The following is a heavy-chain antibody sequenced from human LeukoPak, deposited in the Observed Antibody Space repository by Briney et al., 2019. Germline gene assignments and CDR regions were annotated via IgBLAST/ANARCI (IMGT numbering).Heavy chain of an antibody. V-gene: IGHV3-33*01. CDR1: AFTFSSYG. J-gene: IGHJ4*02. D-gene: IGHD1-26*01. CDR3: ARDWGELPYDY. Sequence: GGSLRLSCAASAFTFSSYGMHWVRQAPGKGLEWVAVIWYDGSKKYYAGSVKGRFTISRDNSKNTLYLQMNSLRAEDTAVYYCARDWGELPYDYWGQGTLVTVSS. CDR2: IWYDGSKK.